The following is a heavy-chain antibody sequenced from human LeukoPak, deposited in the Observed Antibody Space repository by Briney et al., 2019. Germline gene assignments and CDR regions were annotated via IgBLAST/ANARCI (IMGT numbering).Heavy chain of an antibody. V-gene: IGHV1-8*01. J-gene: IGHJ5*02. CDR1: GYTFTSYD. Sequence: ASVEVSCKASGYTFTSYDINWVRQATGQGLEWMGWMNPNSGNTGYAQKFQGRVTMTRNTSISTAYMELSSLRSEDTAVYYCARGRIQLWLRWTNNNWFDPWGQGTLVTVSS. CDR3: ARGRIQLWLRWTNNNWFDP. D-gene: IGHD5-18*01. CDR2: MNPNSGNT.